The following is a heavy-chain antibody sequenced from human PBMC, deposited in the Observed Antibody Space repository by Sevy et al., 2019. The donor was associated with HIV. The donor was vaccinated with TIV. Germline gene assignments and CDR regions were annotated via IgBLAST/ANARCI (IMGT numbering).Heavy chain of an antibody. Sequence: GGCLRLSCAASGFTFTNYAMHWVRQAPGKGLEWVAVISYDGSNKYYADSVKGRFTISRDNSKNTLYLQMNSLRAEDTAVYYCAREVALFASGWYEYFDYWGQGTLVTVSS. D-gene: IGHD6-19*01. CDR1: GFTFTNYA. CDR2: ISYDGSNK. CDR3: AREVALFASGWYEYFDY. J-gene: IGHJ4*02. V-gene: IGHV3-30-3*01.